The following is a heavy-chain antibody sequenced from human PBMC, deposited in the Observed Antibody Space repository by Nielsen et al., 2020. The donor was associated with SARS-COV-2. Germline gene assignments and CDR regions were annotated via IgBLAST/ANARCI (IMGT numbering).Heavy chain of an antibody. CDR2: ISRSYTYI. J-gene: IGHJ6*02. CDR1: GFRFSSYA. D-gene: IGHD3-22*01. Sequence: GGSLRLSCAASGFRFSSYAMNWVRQAPGKGLEWVSSISRSYTYISYADSVKGRFTISRDNPKNSLYLQMNSLRAEDTAVYYCAREDDSSGYTYGMDVWGQGTTVTVSS. V-gene: IGHV3-21*01. CDR3: AREDDSSGYTYGMDV.